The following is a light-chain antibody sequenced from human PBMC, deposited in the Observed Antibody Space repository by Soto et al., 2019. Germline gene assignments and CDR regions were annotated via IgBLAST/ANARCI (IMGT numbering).Light chain of an antibody. V-gene: IGKV3-11*01. CDR3: QQRSNWPPLT. Sequence: EIVLTQSPATLSLSPGERATLSCRASQSVSSYLAWYQQKPGQPPRLLIYDASNRATGVPARFSGSGSGTDFTLTISSLEPEDFAVYYCQQRSNWPPLTFGGGTKVEIE. CDR2: DAS. J-gene: IGKJ4*01. CDR1: QSVSSY.